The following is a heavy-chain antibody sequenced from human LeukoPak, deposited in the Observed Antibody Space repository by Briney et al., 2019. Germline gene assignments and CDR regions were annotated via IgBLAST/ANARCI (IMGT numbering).Heavy chain of an antibody. CDR3: ARNVLGYCTNGVCPRFDY. V-gene: IGHV4-34*01. J-gene: IGHJ4*02. D-gene: IGHD2-8*01. Sequence: SETLSLTCAVYGGSFSGYYRSWIRQPPGKGLEWIGEINHSGSTNYNPSLKSRVTISVDTSKNQFSLKLSSVTAADTAVYYCARNVLGYCTNGVCPRFDYWGQGTLVTVSS. CDR1: GGSFSGYY. CDR2: INHSGST.